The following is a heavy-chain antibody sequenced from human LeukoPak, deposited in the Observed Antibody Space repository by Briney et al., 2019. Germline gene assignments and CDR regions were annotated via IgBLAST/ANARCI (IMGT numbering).Heavy chain of an antibody. D-gene: IGHD3-3*01. CDR2: IRYDGSNK. J-gene: IGHJ4*02. V-gene: IGHV3-30*02. CDR1: GFTFSSYG. Sequence: GGSLRLSCAASGFTFSSYGMHWVRQAPGKGLEWVAFIRYDGSNKYYADSVKGRFTISRDNSKNTLYLQMNSLRAEDTAVYYCAKELQFWSGYYTGEALDYWGQGTLVTVSS. CDR3: AKELQFWSGYYTGEALDY.